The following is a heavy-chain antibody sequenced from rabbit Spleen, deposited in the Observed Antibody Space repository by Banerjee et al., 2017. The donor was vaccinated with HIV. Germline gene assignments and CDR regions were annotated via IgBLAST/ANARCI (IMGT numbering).Heavy chain of an antibody. CDR2: IGATITYTT. Sequence: QELVESGGGLVQPGESLKLSFNYNDYMCWVRQPPGKGPEWIACIGATITYTTYYATWAKGRFTISKTSSTTVTLQMTSLTAADTATYFCARVGGVGVYGYATLWGPGTLVTVS. V-gene: IGHV1S40*01. J-gene: IGHJ6*01. D-gene: IGHD6-1*01. CDR1: SFNYNDY. CDR3: ARVGGVGVYGYATL.